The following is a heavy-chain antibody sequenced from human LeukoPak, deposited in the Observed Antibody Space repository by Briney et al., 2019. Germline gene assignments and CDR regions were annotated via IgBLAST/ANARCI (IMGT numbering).Heavy chain of an antibody. CDR3: VRVGFTTSWSNFDY. D-gene: IGHD2-2*01. J-gene: IGHJ4*02. V-gene: IGHV1-2*06. CDR1: GYNFPAYF. CDR2: INPNGGDT. Sequence: ASVKVSCKAAGYNFPAYFMHWVRQAPGQGLEWMGRINPNGGDTNYAQKFQGRVTMASDTSISTAYMELNSIMSDDTAVYYCVRVGFTTSWSNFDYWGQGTLVTVSS.